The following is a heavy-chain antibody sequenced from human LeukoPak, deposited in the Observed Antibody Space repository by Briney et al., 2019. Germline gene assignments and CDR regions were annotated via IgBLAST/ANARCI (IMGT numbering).Heavy chain of an antibody. J-gene: IGHJ4*02. CDR2: IHHSGST. D-gene: IGHD1-26*01. V-gene: IGHV4-34*01. Sequence: PSETLSLTCAVYGESFSGYYWSWIRQPPGKGLEWIGEIHHSGSTSNNPSLKSRVTISIDTSKNQFSLNLSSVTAADTAVYYCARGYGGSYQYFDDWGQGTLVTVSS. CDR1: GESFSGYY. CDR3: ARGYGGSYQYFDD.